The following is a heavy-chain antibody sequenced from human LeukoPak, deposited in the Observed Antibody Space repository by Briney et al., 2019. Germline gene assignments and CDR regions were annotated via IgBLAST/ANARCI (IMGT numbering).Heavy chain of an antibody. V-gene: IGHV7-4-1*02. D-gene: IGHD3-22*01. CDR3: ARGMYYYDSSGYFDY. CDR1: GYTFTSYA. Sequence: ASVKVSCKASGYTFTSYAMNWVRQAPGQGLEWMGWINTNTGNPTYAQGFTGRFVFSLDTSVSTAYLQISSLKADDTAVYYCARGMYYYDSSGYFDYWGQGTLVTVSS. J-gene: IGHJ4*02. CDR2: INTNTGNP.